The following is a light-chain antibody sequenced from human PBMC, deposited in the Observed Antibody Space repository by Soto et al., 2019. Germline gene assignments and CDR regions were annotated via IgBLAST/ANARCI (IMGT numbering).Light chain of an antibody. CDR3: NSFTDRTTVL. J-gene: IGLJ2*01. Sequence: QSALTQPASVSGSPGQSITISCTGTISDVGAYNYVSWYQQHPGKAPKLIIYNVSNRPSGVSNRFSGSKSANTASLTIFGLQAEDEADYYCNSFTDRTTVLFGGGTKLTVL. CDR1: ISDVGAYNY. V-gene: IGLV2-14*01. CDR2: NVS.